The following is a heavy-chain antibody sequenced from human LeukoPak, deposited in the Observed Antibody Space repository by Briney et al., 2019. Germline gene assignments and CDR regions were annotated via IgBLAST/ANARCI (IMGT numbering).Heavy chain of an antibody. J-gene: IGHJ3*01. D-gene: IGHD6-19*01. CDR3: AREDAVSSDDAFDL. CDR2: IYYSGST. CDR1: GGSISSNSYY. Sequence: PSETLSLTCTVSGGSISSNSYYWGWIRQPPGKGLKWIGSIYYSGSTYYNAPFKSRVTISIDTSKNQFSLSLSAVTAADTAMYYCAREDAVSSDDAFDLWGQGTMVTVS. V-gene: IGHV4-39*07.